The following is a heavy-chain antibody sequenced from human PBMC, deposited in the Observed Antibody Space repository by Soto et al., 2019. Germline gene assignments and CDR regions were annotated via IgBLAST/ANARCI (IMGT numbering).Heavy chain of an antibody. Sequence: SETLSLTCTGSGGSIRSYYWRWIRQPAGKGLEWIGYIYHSGSIYYNPSLKSRLTISVDTSKNQFSLKLSSVTAADTAVYYCAAVAPRKLTFPFYGVDVWGQGTTVTVSS. J-gene: IGHJ6*02. D-gene: IGHD3-16*01. CDR1: GGSIRSYY. CDR2: IYHSGSI. V-gene: IGHV4-59*06. CDR3: AAVAPRKLTFPFYGVDV.